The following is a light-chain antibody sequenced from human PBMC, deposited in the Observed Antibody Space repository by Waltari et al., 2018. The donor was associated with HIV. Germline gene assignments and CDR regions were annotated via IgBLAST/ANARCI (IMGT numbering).Light chain of an antibody. V-gene: IGLV3-10*01. J-gene: IGLJ2*01. CDR3: YSTDISGYSRV. Sequence: SYELTQPPSVSVSPGQTARITCSGDALPKKFAYWYQQKAGHAPALVIYEDKKRPSGIPERFSGSRSGTLATLSIRGAQVEDEADYYCYSTDISGYSRVFGGGTKVTVL. CDR1: ALPKKF. CDR2: EDK.